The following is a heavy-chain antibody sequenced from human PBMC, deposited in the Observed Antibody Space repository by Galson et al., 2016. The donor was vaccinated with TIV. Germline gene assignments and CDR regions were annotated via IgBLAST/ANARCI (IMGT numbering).Heavy chain of an antibody. Sequence: SLRLSCAASGFSFSTYEMNWVRQAPGKGLEWVSYITRVSTIYYADSVKGRFTISRDDAKNSLYLQMNSLRAEDTAVYYCARDGHYSSSWDYFDYWGQGTLVTVSS. J-gene: IGHJ4*02. V-gene: IGHV3-48*03. CDR2: ITRVSTI. CDR3: ARDGHYSSSWDYFDY. D-gene: IGHD6-13*01. CDR1: GFSFSTYE.